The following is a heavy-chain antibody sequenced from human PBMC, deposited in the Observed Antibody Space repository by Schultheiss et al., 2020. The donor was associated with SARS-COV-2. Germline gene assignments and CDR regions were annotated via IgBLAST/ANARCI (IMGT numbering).Heavy chain of an antibody. CDR3: AKGRVVVAATYFDY. Sequence: GGSLRLSCAASGFTFSSYAMHWVRQAPGKGLEWVAVISYDGSNKYYADSVKGRFTISRDNSKNTLYLQMNSLRAEDTAVYYCAKGRVVVAATYFDYWGQGTLVTVSS. V-gene: IGHV3-30-3*01. CDR2: ISYDGSNK. J-gene: IGHJ4*02. CDR1: GFTFSSYA. D-gene: IGHD2-15*01.